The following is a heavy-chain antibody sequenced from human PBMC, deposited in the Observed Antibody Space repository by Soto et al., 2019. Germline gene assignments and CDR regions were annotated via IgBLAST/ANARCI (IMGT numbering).Heavy chain of an antibody. Sequence: GGSLILSCAASGFTFSSYAMHWVRQAPGKGLEWVAVISYDGSNKYYADPVKGRFTISRDNSKNTLYLQMNSLRAEDTAVYYCAILKYSSSYWGQGTLVTVSS. V-gene: IGHV3-30-3*01. CDR2: ISYDGSNK. D-gene: IGHD6-6*01. J-gene: IGHJ4*02. CDR3: AILKYSSSY. CDR1: GFTFSSYA.